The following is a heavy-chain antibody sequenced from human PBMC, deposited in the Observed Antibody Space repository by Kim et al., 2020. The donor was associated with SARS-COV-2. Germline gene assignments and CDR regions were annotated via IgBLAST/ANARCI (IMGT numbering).Heavy chain of an antibody. CDR1: GFTFSSYA. V-gene: IGHV3-23*01. D-gene: IGHD4-17*01. CDR3: AKVGGDYEVSYYGMDV. J-gene: IGHJ6*02. Sequence: GGSLRLSCAASGFTFSSYAMSWVRQAPGKGLEWVSAISGSGGSTYYADSVKGRFTISRDNSKNTLYLQMNSLRAEDTAVYYCAKVGGDYEVSYYGMDVWGQGTPVTVSS. CDR2: ISGSGGST.